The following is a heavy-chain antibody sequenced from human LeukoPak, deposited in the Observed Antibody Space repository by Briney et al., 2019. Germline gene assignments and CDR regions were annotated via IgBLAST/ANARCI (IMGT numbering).Heavy chain of an antibody. V-gene: IGHV4-61*02. Sequence: PSETLSLTCTVSGGSISSGSYYWSWIRQPAGKGLEWIGRIPTSGGTNYNPSLKSRITISLDTSKNQFSLKLSSVTAADTAVYYCARLESQDGGYTNFDYWGQGTLVTVSS. CDR3: ARLESQDGGYTNFDY. CDR1: GGSISSGSYY. D-gene: IGHD5-12*01. J-gene: IGHJ4*02. CDR2: IPTSGGT.